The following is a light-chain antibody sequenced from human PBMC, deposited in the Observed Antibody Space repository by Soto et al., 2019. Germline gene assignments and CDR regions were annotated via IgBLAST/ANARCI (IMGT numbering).Light chain of an antibody. CDR2: RAS. V-gene: IGKV3-20*01. Sequence: EIVLTQSPGTLSLSPGDRATLSCTTSQSLRNSSLAWYQQKPGQAPRLLMYRASARATGIPDRFSGSGSGADFTLTISRLEPADFAVYYCQQYGTSPYTFGQGTILEMK. CDR1: QSLRNSS. J-gene: IGKJ2*01. CDR3: QQYGTSPYT.